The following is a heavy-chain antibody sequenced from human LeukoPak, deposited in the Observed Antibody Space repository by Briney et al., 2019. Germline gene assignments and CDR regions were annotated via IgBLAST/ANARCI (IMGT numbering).Heavy chain of an antibody. D-gene: IGHD1-26*01. CDR3: AGGSGSYYQFDY. CDR1: GGTFSSYA. Sequence: ASVKVSCKASGGTFSSYAISWVRQAPGQGLEWMGGIIPIFGTANYAQKFQGRVTITADESTSTAYMELSSLRSEDAAVYYCAGGSGSYYQFDYWGQGTLVTVSS. V-gene: IGHV1-69*13. CDR2: IIPIFGTA. J-gene: IGHJ4*02.